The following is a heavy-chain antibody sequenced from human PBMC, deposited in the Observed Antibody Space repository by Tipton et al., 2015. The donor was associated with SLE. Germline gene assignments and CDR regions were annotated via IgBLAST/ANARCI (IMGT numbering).Heavy chain of an antibody. J-gene: IGHJ4*02. Sequence: SLRLSCAASGFTVSSNYMSWVRQAPGKGLEWVSVIYSDGSTYYADSVKGRFTISRDNSKNTLYLQMNSLRAEDTAVYYCARVRYYDSSGYSFDYWGQGTLVTVSS. CDR1: GFTVSSNY. D-gene: IGHD3-22*01. CDR2: IYSDGST. V-gene: IGHV3-53*01. CDR3: ARVRYYDSSGYSFDY.